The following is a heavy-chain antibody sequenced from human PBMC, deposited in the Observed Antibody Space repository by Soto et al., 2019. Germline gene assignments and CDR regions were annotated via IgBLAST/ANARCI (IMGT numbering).Heavy chain of an antibody. D-gene: IGHD3-16*01. Sequence: LSLTCTVSGDSLSSSNWWNWVRQPPGKGLEWIGEAHHSGRTNYNPSLKTRVTISVDRSQKHFSLKMASVTAADTAVYYCVRYEATALDYWGRGILVTVSS. CDR3: VRYEATALDY. J-gene: IGHJ4*02. CDR2: AHHSGRT. CDR1: GDSLSSSNW. V-gene: IGHV4-4*02.